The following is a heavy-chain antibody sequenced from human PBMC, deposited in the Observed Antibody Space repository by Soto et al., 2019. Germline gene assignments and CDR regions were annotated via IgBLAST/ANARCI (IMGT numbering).Heavy chain of an antibody. V-gene: IGHV4-30-4*08. J-gene: IGHJ6*02. D-gene: IGHD3-10*01. CDR2: IYYSGST. CDR3: ARQRFGATHGLLDV. Sequence: TLSLTCTVSGGSTSSGGYYWTWIRQHPGKGLEWIGYIYYSGSTYYNPSLKSRVTISVDTSKNQFSLKLTSVTVADTALYYCARQRFGATHGLLDVWGQGTTVTVSS. CDR1: GGSTSSGGYY.